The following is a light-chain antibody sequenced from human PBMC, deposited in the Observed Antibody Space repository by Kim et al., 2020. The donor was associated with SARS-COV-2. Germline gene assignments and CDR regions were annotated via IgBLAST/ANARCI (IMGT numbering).Light chain of an antibody. CDR3: QQYNNWPPLT. V-gene: IGKV3-15*01. CDR1: SSN. CDR2: GAS. J-gene: IGKJ4*01. Sequence: SSNLAWYQQKPGQAPRLLIYGASTRATGIPGRFSGSGSGTEFTLTISSLQSEDFAFYYCQQYNNWPPLTFGGGTKVDIK.